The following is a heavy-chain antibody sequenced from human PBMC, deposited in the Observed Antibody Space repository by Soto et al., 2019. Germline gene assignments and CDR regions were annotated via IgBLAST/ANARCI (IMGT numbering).Heavy chain of an antibody. CDR2: ISGYNGDT. V-gene: IGHV1-18*01. CDR3: ARDIGLYYLDSSGYYVDY. J-gene: IGHJ4*02. D-gene: IGHD3-22*01. CDR1: GYTFTEYG. Sequence: QDQLVQSGAEVKKPGASVKVSCKASGYTFTEYGISWVRQAPGQGLEWMGWISGYNGDTKYAQKVQGRVTMTIDTSTATAYRGLRSLRSDATAMYYCARDIGLYYLDSSGYYVDYWGQGTLVNVSS.